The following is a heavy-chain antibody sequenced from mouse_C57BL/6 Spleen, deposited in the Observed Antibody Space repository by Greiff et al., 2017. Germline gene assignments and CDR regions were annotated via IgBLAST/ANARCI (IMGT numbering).Heavy chain of an antibody. CDR1: GYTFTSYW. CDR2: IDPSDSFT. V-gene: IGHV1-69*01. J-gene: IGHJ1*03. D-gene: IGHD1-1*01. CDR3: ARGITTVVDHYLYFDV. Sequence: QVQLQQPGAELVMPGASVKLSCKASGYTFTSYWMHWVKQRPGQGLEWIGEIDPSDSFTNYNQKFKGKSTLTVDKSSSTAYMQLSSLTSEDSAVYYCARGITTVVDHYLYFDVWGTGTTVTDYS.